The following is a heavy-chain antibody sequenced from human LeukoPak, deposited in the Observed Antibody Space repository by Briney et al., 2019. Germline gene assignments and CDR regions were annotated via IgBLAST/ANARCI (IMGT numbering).Heavy chain of an antibody. V-gene: IGHV4-34*01. CDR3: ARCTRITMVRGVIITGIYYFDY. J-gene: IGHJ4*02. D-gene: IGHD3-10*01. CDR2: INHSGST. CDR1: GGSFSGYY. Sequence: PSETLSLTCADYGGSFSGYYWSWIRQPPGKGLEWIGEINHSGSTNYNPSLKGRVTISVDTSKNQFSLKLSSVTAADTAVYYCARCTRITMVRGVIITGIYYFDYWGQGTLVTVSS.